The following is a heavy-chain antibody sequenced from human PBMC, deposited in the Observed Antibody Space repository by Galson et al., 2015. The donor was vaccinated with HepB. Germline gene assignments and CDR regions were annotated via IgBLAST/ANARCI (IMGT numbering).Heavy chain of an antibody. V-gene: IGHV3-30-3*01. Sequence: SLRLSCAASGFTFSSYAMHWVRQAPGKGLEWVTVISYDGSNKYYADSVKGRFTISRDNSKNTLYLQMNSLRAEDTAVYYCARERTTQSTVNTRWGYYYGMDVWGQGTTVTVSS. CDR3: ARERTTQSTVNTRWGYYYGMDV. CDR1: GFTFSSYA. J-gene: IGHJ6*02. CDR2: ISYDGSNK. D-gene: IGHD4-17*01.